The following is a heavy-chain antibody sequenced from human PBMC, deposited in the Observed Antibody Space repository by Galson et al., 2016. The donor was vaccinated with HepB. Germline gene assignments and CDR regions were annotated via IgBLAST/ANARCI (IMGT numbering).Heavy chain of an antibody. CDR3: ARGVSLNVHPSLTPNAMDV. CDR2: INPSGGST. D-gene: IGHD3-9*01. Sequence: SVKVSCKASGYTFSSYNLHWVRQAPGQGLEWMGEINPSGGSTSFEQNFQGRVSMTRDTSTSTFFMELSSMRSEDTAVYYCARGVSLNVHPSLTPNAMDVWGKGTAVTVSA. J-gene: IGHJ6*04. V-gene: IGHV1-46*03. CDR1: GYTFSSYN.